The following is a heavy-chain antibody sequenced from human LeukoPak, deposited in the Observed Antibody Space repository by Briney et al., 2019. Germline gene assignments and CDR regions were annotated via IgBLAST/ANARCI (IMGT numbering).Heavy chain of an antibody. D-gene: IGHD3-3*01. CDR3: ARGPAYDFWSGYLGYYYYMDV. CDR1: GGTFSSYA. CDR2: IIPIFGTA. Sequence: ASVKVSCKASGGTFSSYAISWVRQAPGQGLEWMGGIIPIFGTANYAQKFQGRVTITTDESTSTAYMELSSLRSEDTAVYYCARGPAYDFWSGYLGYYYYMDVWGKGTTVTVSS. V-gene: IGHV1-69*05. J-gene: IGHJ6*03.